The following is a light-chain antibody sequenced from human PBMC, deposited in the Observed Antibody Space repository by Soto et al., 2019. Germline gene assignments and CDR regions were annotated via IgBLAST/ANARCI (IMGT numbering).Light chain of an antibody. Sequence: DIPMTQSPSTLSASVGDRVTVTCRASQNIGSWVAWYQQKPGKAPNLLIYKASTLENGVPSRFRGTGSGTEFTLTISSLQPDDFATYYCQQYSPYSARTFGQGTKVEVK. CDR2: KAS. V-gene: IGKV1-5*03. J-gene: IGKJ1*01. CDR3: QQYSPYSART. CDR1: QNIGSW.